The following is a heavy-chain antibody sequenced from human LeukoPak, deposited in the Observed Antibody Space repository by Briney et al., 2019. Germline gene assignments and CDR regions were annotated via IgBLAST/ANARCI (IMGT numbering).Heavy chain of an antibody. CDR1: GGSFNGYY. J-gene: IGHJ3*02. CDR3: ARQRGSYGGYDHDAFNI. V-gene: IGHV4-59*08. D-gene: IGHD5-12*01. Sequence: PSETLSLTCAVYGGSFNGYYWSWIRQPPGKGLEWIGYIYYSGSTNYKPSLKSRVSISVDTAKNQFSLKLSSVTAADTAVYYCARQRGSYGGYDHDAFNIWGQGTMVTVSS. CDR2: IYYSGST.